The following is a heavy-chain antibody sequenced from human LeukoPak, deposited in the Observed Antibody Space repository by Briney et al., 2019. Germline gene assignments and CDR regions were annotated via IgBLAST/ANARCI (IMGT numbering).Heavy chain of an antibody. CDR2: IYTSGTP. J-gene: IGHJ3*02. V-gene: IGHV4-4*07. CDR1: GGSIGNYF. D-gene: IGHD2-15*01. Sequence: PSETLSLTCSVSGGSIGNYFWNWIRQPAGKALEWIGRIYTSGTPNYNPSLRSRVTISIDNSTSQFTLNLMSVTAADTAVYYCAMLSGAGVFDIWSPGTMVTVSS. CDR3: AMLSGAGVFDI.